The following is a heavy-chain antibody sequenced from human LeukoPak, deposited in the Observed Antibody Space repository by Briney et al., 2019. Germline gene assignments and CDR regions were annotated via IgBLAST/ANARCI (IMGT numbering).Heavy chain of an antibody. CDR1: GGTFSSYA. Sequence: GASVKVSCKASGGTFSSYAISWVRQAPGQGLEWMGGIIPIFGTANYAQKFQGRVTITTDESTSTAYMELSSLRSEDTAVYYCARESVAARSGIFDYWGQGTPVTVSS. V-gene: IGHV1-69*05. CDR3: ARESVAARSGIFDY. CDR2: IIPIFGTA. J-gene: IGHJ4*02. D-gene: IGHD6-6*01.